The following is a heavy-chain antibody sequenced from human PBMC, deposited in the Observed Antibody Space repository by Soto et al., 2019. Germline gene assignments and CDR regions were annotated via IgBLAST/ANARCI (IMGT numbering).Heavy chain of an antibody. J-gene: IGHJ4*02. Sequence: QVQLVESGGGVVQPGRSLRLSCTASGLIFSTNGMHWVRQAPGKGLEWVAHISDDGGDTYYADSVRGRFTISRDNYKSTLYRQMKSLRVEDTAVYYCARDRYSSSPGHLEYWGQGTLVTVSS. CDR1: GLIFSTNG. V-gene: IGHV3-30*03. CDR2: ISDDGGDT. D-gene: IGHD6-6*01. CDR3: ARDRYSSSPGHLEY.